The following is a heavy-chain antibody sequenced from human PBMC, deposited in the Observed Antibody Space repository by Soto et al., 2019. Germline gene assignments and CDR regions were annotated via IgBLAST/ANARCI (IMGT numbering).Heavy chain of an antibody. D-gene: IGHD4-17*01. J-gene: IGHJ2*01. Sequence: QLQLVQSGAEVKMPGSSVKVSCKASGGTFSSYAISWVRQAPGQGLEWMGGIIPIFGTANYAQKFQGRVTITADESTSTAYMELSSLRSEDTAVYYCARDLDYGDYSWYFDLWGRGTLVTVSS. CDR1: GGTFSSYA. V-gene: IGHV1-69*12. CDR3: ARDLDYGDYSWYFDL. CDR2: IIPIFGTA.